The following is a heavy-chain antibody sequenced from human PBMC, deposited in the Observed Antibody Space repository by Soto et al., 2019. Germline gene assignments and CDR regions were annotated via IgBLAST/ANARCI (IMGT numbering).Heavy chain of an antibody. Sequence: PGGSLRLSCAASGFSFSSYWMSWVRQAPGKGLQWVANIKQDGSQKYYVDSVKGRFTIYRDNAKNSLYLQMNSLRAEDTAIYYCARPYCSGGSCYNWLDPWGQGTLVTVSS. J-gene: IGHJ5*02. V-gene: IGHV3-7*03. CDR1: GFSFSSYW. CDR3: ARPYCSGGSCYNWLDP. CDR2: IKQDGSQK. D-gene: IGHD2-15*01.